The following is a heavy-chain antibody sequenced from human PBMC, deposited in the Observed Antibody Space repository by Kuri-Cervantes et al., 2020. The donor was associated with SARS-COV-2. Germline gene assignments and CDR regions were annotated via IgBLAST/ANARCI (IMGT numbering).Heavy chain of an antibody. CDR2: IYAGGGT. D-gene: IGHD2-8*01. CDR3: ARSCTYARCSEYFQH. V-gene: IGHV3-66*02. J-gene: IGHJ1*01. CDR1: GFIVSSSY. Sequence: GGSLRLSCAASGFIVSSSYMSWVRQAPGEGLEWVSIIYAGGGTYYADSVKGQFTISRDISKNTVFLQMNRLRPEDTAVYYCARSCTYARCSEYFQHWGQGTLVTVSS.